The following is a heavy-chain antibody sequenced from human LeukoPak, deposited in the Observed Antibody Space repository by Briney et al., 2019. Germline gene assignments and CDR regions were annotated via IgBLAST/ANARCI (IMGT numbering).Heavy chain of an antibody. CDR1: GYTFTSYD. CDR2: MNPNSGNT. CDR3: ARRLKDGGSSTSCYTGRLCDY. D-gene: IGHD2-2*02. V-gene: IGHV1-8*03. Sequence: ASLKVSCRASGYTFTSYDINWVRQASGQGLEWMGWMNPNSGNTGYAQKFQGRVTITRNTSISKAYMELSSLRSEDTAVYYCARRLKDGGSSTSCYTGRLCDYWGQGTLVTVSS. J-gene: IGHJ4*02.